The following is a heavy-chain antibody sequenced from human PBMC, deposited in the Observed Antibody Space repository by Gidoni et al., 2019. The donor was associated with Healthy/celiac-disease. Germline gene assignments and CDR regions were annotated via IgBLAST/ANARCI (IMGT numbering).Heavy chain of an antibody. CDR2: ISSSSSYI. D-gene: IGHD2-8*01. CDR3: ARDLDCRGGVCYWELDY. CDR1: GFTFSSYS. V-gene: IGHV3-21*01. J-gene: IGHJ4*02. Sequence: EVQLVESGGGLVKPGGSVRLSCAACGFTFSSYSMNWVRQAPGKGLGWVSSISSSSSYIYYADSVKGRFTISRDNAKNSLYLQMNSLRAEDTAVYYCARDLDCRGGVCYWELDYWGQGTLVTVSS.